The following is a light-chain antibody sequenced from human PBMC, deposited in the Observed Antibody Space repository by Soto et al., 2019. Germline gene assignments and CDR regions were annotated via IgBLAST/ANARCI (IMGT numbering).Light chain of an antibody. Sequence: QPLLTQPASVSGSPGQSIAISCTGTSSDVGGYNYVSWYQQHPGKTPNLMIYDVSNRPSGVSNRFSGSKSGNTASLTISGLQAEDEADYYCSSYTSSSTWVFGGGTKLTVL. CDR1: SSDVGGYNY. V-gene: IGLV2-14*01. J-gene: IGLJ3*02. CDR2: DVS. CDR3: SSYTSSSTWV.